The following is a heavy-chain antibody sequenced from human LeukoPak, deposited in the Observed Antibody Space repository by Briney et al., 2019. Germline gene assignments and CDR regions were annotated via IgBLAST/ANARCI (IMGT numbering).Heavy chain of an antibody. V-gene: IGHV3-48*04. CDR1: GFTFSSYS. CDR2: ISSSSSTI. Sequence: GGSLRLSCAASGFTFSSYSMNWVRQAPGKGLEWVSYISSSSSTIYYADSVKGRFTISRDNAKNSLYLQMNSLRAEDTAVYYCARLWFGEFLYYYMDVWGKGTTVTVSS. D-gene: IGHD3-10*01. CDR3: ARLWFGEFLYYYMDV. J-gene: IGHJ6*03.